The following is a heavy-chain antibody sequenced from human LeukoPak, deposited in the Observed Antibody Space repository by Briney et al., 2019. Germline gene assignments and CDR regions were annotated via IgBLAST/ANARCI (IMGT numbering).Heavy chain of an antibody. CDR3: ATEDQYGSFNFDY. D-gene: IGHD3-10*01. J-gene: IGHJ4*02. CDR2: ISSSSSYI. V-gene: IGHV3-21*01. CDR1: GFTFSSYS. Sequence: GGSLRLSCAASGFTFSSYSMNWVRQAPGEGLEWVSSISSSSSYIYYADSVKGRFTISRDNAKNSLYLQMNSLRAEDTAVYYCATEDQYGSFNFDYWGQGTLVTVSS.